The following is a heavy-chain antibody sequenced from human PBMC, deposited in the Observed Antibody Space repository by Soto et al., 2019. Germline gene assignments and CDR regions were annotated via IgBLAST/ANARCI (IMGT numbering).Heavy chain of an antibody. Sequence: ASVKVSCKASGYTFTSYAMHWVRQAPGQRLEWIGWINAGNGNTKYSQKFQGRVTITRDTSASTAYMELSSLRSEDTAVYYCARGSGRITIFGVVIPLHAFDIWGQGTMVTVSS. V-gene: IGHV1-3*01. CDR1: GYTFTSYA. CDR2: INAGNGNT. J-gene: IGHJ3*02. CDR3: ARGSGRITIFGVVIPLHAFDI. D-gene: IGHD3-3*01.